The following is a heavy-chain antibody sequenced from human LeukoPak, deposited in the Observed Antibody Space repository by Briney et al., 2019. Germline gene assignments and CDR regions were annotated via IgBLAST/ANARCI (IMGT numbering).Heavy chain of an antibody. V-gene: IGHV1-2*02. CDR3: ARLAIVVVPAAINGAIDY. CDR1: GYTFTGYY. J-gene: IGHJ4*02. Sequence: ASVKVSCKASGYTFTGYYMHWVRQAPGQGLEWMGWINPNSGGTNYAQKFQGRVTMTRDTSISTAYMELSRLRSDDTAVYYCARLAIVVVPAAINGAIDYWGQGTLVTVSS. D-gene: IGHD2-2*02. CDR2: INPNSGGT.